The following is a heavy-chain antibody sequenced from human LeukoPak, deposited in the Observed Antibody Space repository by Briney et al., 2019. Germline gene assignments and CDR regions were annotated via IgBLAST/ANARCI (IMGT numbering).Heavy chain of an antibody. CDR1: GYSISSGYY. V-gene: IGHV4-38-2*02. Sequence: SETLSLTCTVSGYSISSGYYWGWIRQPPGKGLEWIGSIYHSGSTYYNPSLKSRVTISVDKSKNQFSLKLSSVTAADTAVYYCARDVGRFGELTASDYWGQGTLVTVSS. CDR3: ARDVGRFGELTASDY. D-gene: IGHD3-10*01. J-gene: IGHJ4*02. CDR2: IYHSGST.